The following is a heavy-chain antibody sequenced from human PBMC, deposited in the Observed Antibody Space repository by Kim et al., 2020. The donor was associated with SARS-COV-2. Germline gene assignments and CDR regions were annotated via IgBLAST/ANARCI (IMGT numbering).Heavy chain of an antibody. J-gene: IGHJ4*02. CDR3: ARGGYSYAIDY. CDR2: INHSGST. V-gene: IGHV4-34*01. D-gene: IGHD5-18*01. Sequence: ETLSLTCAVYGGSFSGYYWSWIRQPPGKGLEWIGEINHSGSTNYNPSLKSRVTISVDTSKNQFSLKLSSVTAADTAVYYCARGGYSYAIDYWGQGTLVTVSS. CDR1: GGSFSGYY.